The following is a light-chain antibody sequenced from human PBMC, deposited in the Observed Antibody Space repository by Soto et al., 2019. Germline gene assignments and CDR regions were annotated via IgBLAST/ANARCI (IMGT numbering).Light chain of an antibody. Sequence: QSVLTQPPSASGTPGQRVTISCSGSSSNIGTNYVYWYQHLPGTAPKLLIYRNNQRPSGVPDRLSGSKSGTSASLAISGLRSEDEADYYCATWDANLSGLFGGGTKLTVL. CDR1: SSNIGTNY. CDR2: RNN. CDR3: ATWDANLSGL. V-gene: IGLV1-47*01. J-gene: IGLJ3*02.